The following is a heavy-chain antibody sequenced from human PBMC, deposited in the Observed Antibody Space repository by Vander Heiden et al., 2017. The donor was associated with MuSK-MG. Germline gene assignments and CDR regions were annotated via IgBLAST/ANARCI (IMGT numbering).Heavy chain of an antibody. CDR3: ARQWELIAFDI. CDR1: GGSISRSSHH. V-gene: IGHV4-39*01. J-gene: IGHJ3*02. Sequence: QLQLQESGPGLVKPSETLSLPCIVSGGSISRSSHHWGWIRQPPGKGLEWIGSSYYSGSTYNNPSLESGVTISVDTSKNQFSLKLTSVTAADTAVYYCARQWELIAFDIWGQGTMVTVSS. D-gene: IGHD1-26*01. CDR2: SYYSGST.